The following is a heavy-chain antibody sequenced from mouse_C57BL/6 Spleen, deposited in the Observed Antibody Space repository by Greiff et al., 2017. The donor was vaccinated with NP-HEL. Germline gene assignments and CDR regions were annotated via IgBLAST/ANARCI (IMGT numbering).Heavy chain of an antibody. CDR3: ASREIAY. Sequence: EVQLQQSGPELVKPGASVKISCKASGYTFTDYYMNWVKQSHGKSLEWIGDINPNNGGTSYIQKFKGKATLTVDKSSSTAYMELRSLTSEDSAVYYCASREIAYWGQGTLVTVSA. CDR2: INPNNGGT. J-gene: IGHJ3*01. D-gene: IGHD3-1*01. CDR1: GYTFTDYY. V-gene: IGHV1-26*01.